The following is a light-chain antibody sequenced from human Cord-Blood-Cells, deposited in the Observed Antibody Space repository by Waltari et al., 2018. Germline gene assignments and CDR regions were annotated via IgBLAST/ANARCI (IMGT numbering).Light chain of an antibody. CDR3: NSRDSSGNHYV. Sequence: SSELPQEPAVSVALGQTVRITCQGDSLRSYYACWYQQQPGQAPVLVIYGKNNRPSGIPDRFSGSSSGNTASLTITGAQAEDEADYYCNSRDSSGNHYVFGTGTKVTVL. V-gene: IGLV3-19*01. CDR1: SLRSYY. J-gene: IGLJ1*01. CDR2: GKN.